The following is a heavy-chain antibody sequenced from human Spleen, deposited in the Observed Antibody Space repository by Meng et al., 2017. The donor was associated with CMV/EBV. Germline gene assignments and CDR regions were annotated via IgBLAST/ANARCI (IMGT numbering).Heavy chain of an antibody. D-gene: IGHD4-17*01. CDR2: IYYSGST. CDR1: GGSISSYY. CDR3: VRHKLYGDYNDY. V-gene: IGHV4-59*01. J-gene: IGHJ4*02. Sequence: SETLSLTCTVSGGSISSYYWSWIRQPPGKGLEWIGYIYYSGSTNYNPSLKSRVTISVDTSKNQFSLKLSSVTAADTAVYYCVRHKLYGDYNDYWGQGTLVTVSS.